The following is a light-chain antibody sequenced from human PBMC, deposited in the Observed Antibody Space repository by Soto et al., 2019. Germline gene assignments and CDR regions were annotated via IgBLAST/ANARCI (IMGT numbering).Light chain of an antibody. Sequence: QSVLTQSPSASASLGASVKLTCTLSSGHSSYAIAWHQQQPGKGPRYLMKLKSDGSHTKGDGIPDRFSGSSSGTERYLTISSLQSEDEADYYCQTWGTGIHWVCGGGTKVTVL. CDR2: LKSDGSH. CDR3: QTWGTGIHWV. CDR1: SGHSSYA. V-gene: IGLV4-69*01. J-gene: IGLJ3*02.